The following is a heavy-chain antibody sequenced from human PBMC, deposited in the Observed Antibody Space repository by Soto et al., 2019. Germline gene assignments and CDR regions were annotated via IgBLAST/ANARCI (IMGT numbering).Heavy chain of an antibody. J-gene: IGHJ4*02. D-gene: IGHD2-8*02. CDR3: TGEVASGY. CDR2: ISRYGGTK. Sequence: QVQLVESGGGVVQPGRSLRLSCAVSGFTVSTYGMHWVRQAPGKGLEWVAVISRYGGTKYYADSVKGRFNISRDNSRNTLFLEMNSLRGGDMAVYYCTGEVASGYWGQGTLGTVSS. V-gene: IGHV3-30*03. CDR1: GFTVSTYG.